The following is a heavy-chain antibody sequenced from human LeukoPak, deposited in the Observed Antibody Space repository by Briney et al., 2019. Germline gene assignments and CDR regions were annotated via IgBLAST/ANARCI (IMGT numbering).Heavy chain of an antibody. J-gene: IGHJ4*02. D-gene: IGHD6-13*01. V-gene: IGHV3-74*01. Sequence: PGGSLRLSCAASGFTFRTAWMQWARLAPGKGLVWVSLMNGDGSSTTYADSVKGRFTISRDNAKNSLYLQMNSLRAEDTAVYYCARDSSPRSSAARDPTEGPDYWGQGTLVTVSS. CDR3: ARDSSPRSSAARDPTEGPDY. CDR2: MNGDGSST. CDR1: GFTFRTAW.